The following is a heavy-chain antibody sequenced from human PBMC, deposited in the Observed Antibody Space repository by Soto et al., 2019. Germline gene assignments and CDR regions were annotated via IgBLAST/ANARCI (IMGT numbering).Heavy chain of an antibody. V-gene: IGHV3-73*02. CDR3: ARGVYDFWSGHPKGLDY. CDR1: GFTFSGSA. CDR2: IRNKANNYAT. D-gene: IGHD3-3*01. Sequence: EVQLVESGGGLVQPGGSLKLSCAASGFTFSGSAMHWVRQASGKGLEWVGRIRNKANNYATAYAVSVKGRFTISRDDSRNMAYLQMNSLKTEDTAVYYCARGVYDFWSGHPKGLDYWGQGTVVTVSS. J-gene: IGHJ4*02.